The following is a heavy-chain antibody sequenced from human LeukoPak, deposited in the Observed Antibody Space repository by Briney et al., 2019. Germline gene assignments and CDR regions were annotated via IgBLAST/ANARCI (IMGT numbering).Heavy chain of an antibody. D-gene: IGHD3-10*01. CDR3: AREVERGVFDY. CDR1: AFTFSTYG. CDR2: ISGSGSSI. J-gene: IGHJ4*02. Sequence: GGSLRLSCEASAFTFSTYGMNWVRQAPGKGLEWVSYISGSGSSIYYADSVRGRFTISGDNTKKSLYLQMNSLRAEDTAVYYCAREVERGVFDYWGQGTLVTVSS. V-gene: IGHV3-48*04.